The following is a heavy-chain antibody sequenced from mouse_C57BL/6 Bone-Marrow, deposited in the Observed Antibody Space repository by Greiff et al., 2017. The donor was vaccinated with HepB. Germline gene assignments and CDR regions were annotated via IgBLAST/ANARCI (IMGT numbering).Heavy chain of an antibody. D-gene: IGHD2-5*01. Sequence: EVNVVESGGGLVQPGESLKLSCESNEYAFPSHDMSWVRKTPEKRLELVAAINSDGGSTYYPDTMERRFIISRDNTKKTLYLQMSSLGSEDTALYDCGRPYSNSGYWGQGTTLTVSS. J-gene: IGHJ2*01. CDR1: EYAFPSHD. CDR3: GRPYSNSGY. CDR2: INSDGGST. V-gene: IGHV5-2*01.